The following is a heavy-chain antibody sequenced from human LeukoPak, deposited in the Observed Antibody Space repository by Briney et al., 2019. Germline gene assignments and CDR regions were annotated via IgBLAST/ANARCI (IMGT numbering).Heavy chain of an antibody. CDR3: TTGATMIVAEELDY. CDR1: GFTFSNAW. V-gene: IGHV3-15*01. Sequence: GGSLRLSCAASGFTFSNAWMSWVRQAPGKGLELVGRINSKTDGGTTDYAAPVKGRFTNSRDDSKNPLYLQMNSLKTEDTAVYYCTTGATMIVAEELDYWGQGTLVTVSS. CDR2: INSKTDGGTT. D-gene: IGHD3-22*01. J-gene: IGHJ4*02.